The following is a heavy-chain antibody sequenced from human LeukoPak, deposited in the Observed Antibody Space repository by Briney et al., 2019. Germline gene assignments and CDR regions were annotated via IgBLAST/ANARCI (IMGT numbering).Heavy chain of an antibody. CDR3: AREGMVATLSLGAFDI. Sequence: GGSLRLSCAASGFTFSSYAMHWVRQAPGKGLEWVAVISYDGSNKYYADSVKGRFTISRDNSKNTLYLQMNSLRAEDTAVYYCAREGMVATLSLGAFDIWGQGTMVTVSS. J-gene: IGHJ3*02. CDR1: GFTFSSYA. V-gene: IGHV3-30-3*01. D-gene: IGHD5-12*01. CDR2: ISYDGSNK.